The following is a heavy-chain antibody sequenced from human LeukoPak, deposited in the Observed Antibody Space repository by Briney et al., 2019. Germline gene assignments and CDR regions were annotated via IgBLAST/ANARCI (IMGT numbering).Heavy chain of an antibody. V-gene: IGHV3-23*01. Sequence: TGGSLRLSCAASGFTFSSYAMSWVRQAPGKGLEWVSAISGSGGSTYYADSVKGRFTISRDNSKNTLYLQMNSLRAEDTAVYYCAKDPADTAMVNVDYWGQGTLVTVSS. D-gene: IGHD5-18*01. CDR3: AKDPADTAMVNVDY. J-gene: IGHJ4*02. CDR2: ISGSGGST. CDR1: GFTFSSYA.